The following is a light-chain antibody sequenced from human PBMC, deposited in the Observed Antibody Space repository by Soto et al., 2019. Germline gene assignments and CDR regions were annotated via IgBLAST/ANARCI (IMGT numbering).Light chain of an antibody. CDR2: DAS. Sequence: EIRVRQSASTVSASVEDRVTITCRDSQSISSWLAWYQQKPGKAPKLLIYDASSLESGVPSRFSGSGSGTEFTLTISSLQPDDFATYYCQPFTTYPPGAFAHGTKLDI. J-gene: IGKJ1*01. CDR3: QPFTTYPPGA. V-gene: IGKV1-5*01. CDR1: QSISSW.